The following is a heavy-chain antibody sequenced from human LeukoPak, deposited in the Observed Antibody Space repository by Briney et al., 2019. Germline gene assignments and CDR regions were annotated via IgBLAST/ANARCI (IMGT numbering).Heavy chain of an antibody. CDR2: ISWNSGSI. J-gene: IGHJ4*02. Sequence: PGGSLRLSCAASGFTFDDYAMHWVRQAPGRGLEWVSGISWNSGSIGYADSVKGRFTISRDNAKNSLYLQMNSLGAEDMALYYCAKDMEPTVTTLGGAIDYWGQGTLVTVSS. D-gene: IGHD4-17*01. CDR1: GFTFDDYA. CDR3: AKDMEPTVTTLGGAIDY. V-gene: IGHV3-9*03.